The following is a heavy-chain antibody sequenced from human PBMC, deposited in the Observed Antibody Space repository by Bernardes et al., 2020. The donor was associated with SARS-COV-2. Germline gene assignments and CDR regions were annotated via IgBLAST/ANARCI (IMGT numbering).Heavy chain of an antibody. Sequence: SETLSLTCTVPGGSISSSSYYWGWIRQPPGKGLEWIGSIYYSGSTYYNPSLKRRVTISVDTSKNQFSLKLSSVTAADTAVYYCARNPLYCSSTSCYEVYFDYWGQGTLVTVSS. CDR1: GGSISSSSYY. CDR2: IYYSGST. D-gene: IGHD2-2*01. J-gene: IGHJ4*02. CDR3: ARNPLYCSSTSCYEVYFDY. V-gene: IGHV4-39*01.